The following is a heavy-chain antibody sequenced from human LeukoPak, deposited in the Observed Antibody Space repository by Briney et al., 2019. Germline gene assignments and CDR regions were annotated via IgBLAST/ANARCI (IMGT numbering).Heavy chain of an antibody. J-gene: IGHJ4*02. CDR1: GYTLTSYY. Sequence: ASVSLSSKASGYTLTSYYIHWVRQAPGQGLEWMGKINPSGGSTSCAQKYQGRVTMTRDTSTSTVYMELSSLRSEDTAVYYCARGSKWRSDYWGQGTLDRVSS. V-gene: IGHV1-46*01. CDR3: ARGSKWRSDY. D-gene: IGHD2-8*01. CDR2: INPSGGST.